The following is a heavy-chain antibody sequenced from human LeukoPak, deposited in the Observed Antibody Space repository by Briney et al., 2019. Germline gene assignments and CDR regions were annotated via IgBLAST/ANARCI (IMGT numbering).Heavy chain of an antibody. CDR3: ARDLTMLGTPGDDFDY. D-gene: IGHD3-3*01. Sequence: GRSLRLSCAASGFTFSSYGMHWVRQAPGKGLEWVAVISYDGSNKYYADSVKGRFTISRDNGKNMVYLQMTSLRAEDTAIYYCARDLTMLGTPGDDFDYWGQGSQVTVSS. CDR2: ISYDGSNK. J-gene: IGHJ4*02. CDR1: GFTFSSYG. V-gene: IGHV3-30*03.